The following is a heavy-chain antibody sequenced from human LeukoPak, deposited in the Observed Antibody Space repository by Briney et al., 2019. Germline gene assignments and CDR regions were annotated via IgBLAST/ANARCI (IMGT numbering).Heavy chain of an antibody. CDR1: GGSIASYY. D-gene: IGHD3-10*01. J-gene: IGHJ6*03. V-gene: IGHV4-59*01. CDR2: IYYSGST. CDR3: ARGAWFGELYYYMDV. Sequence: SETLSLTCTVSGGSIASYYWSWIRQPPGKGLEWIGYIYYSGSTRYNPSLKSRVSISVDTSKNQFSLRLSSVTAADTAVYYCARGAWFGELYYYMDVWGKGTTVTVSS.